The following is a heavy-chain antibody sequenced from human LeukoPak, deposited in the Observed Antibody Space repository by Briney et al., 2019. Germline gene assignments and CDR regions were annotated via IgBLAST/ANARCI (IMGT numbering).Heavy chain of an antibody. CDR2: INTDGSST. Sequence: GGSLRLSCAASGFTFSNYWMHWVRQAPGKGLVWVSRINTDGSSTSYADSVKGRFTISRDNAKNTLYLQMNSLRAEDTAVYYCARDLRYCSSTSCYDPNFDYWGQGALVTVSS. J-gene: IGHJ4*02. CDR1: GFTFSNYW. V-gene: IGHV3-74*01. D-gene: IGHD2-2*01. CDR3: ARDLRYCSSTSCYDPNFDY.